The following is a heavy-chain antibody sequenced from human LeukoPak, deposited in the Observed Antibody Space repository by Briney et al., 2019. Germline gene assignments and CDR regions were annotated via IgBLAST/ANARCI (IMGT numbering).Heavy chain of an antibody. D-gene: IGHD5-18*01. CDR2: ISWNSGSI. CDR1: GFTFDDYA. J-gene: IGHJ5*02. V-gene: IGHV3-9*01. CDR3: AKGTGYSYGNNWFDP. Sequence: GGSLRLSCAASGFTFDDYAMHWVRQVPGKGLEWVLGISWNSGSIGYAASVTGRFTISRDNAKNSLYLQMNSLRAEDTALYYCAKGTGYSYGNNWFDPWGQGTLVTVSS.